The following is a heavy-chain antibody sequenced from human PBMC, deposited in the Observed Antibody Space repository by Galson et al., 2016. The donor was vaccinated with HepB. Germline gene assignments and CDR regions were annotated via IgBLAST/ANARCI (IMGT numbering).Heavy chain of an antibody. CDR3: AKDKGNGAVAGIFYYYHGLDV. CDR2: ISSSSSSTI. V-gene: IGHV3-48*02. CDR1: GFTFSSYS. Sequence: SLRLSCAASGFTFSSYSMHWVRQAPGKGLEWVSYISSSSSSTIYYADSVKGRFTISRDNAKNSLYLQMNSLRDEDTAVYYCAKDKGNGAVAGIFYYYHGLDVWGQGTTVTVSS. J-gene: IGHJ6*02. D-gene: IGHD6-19*01.